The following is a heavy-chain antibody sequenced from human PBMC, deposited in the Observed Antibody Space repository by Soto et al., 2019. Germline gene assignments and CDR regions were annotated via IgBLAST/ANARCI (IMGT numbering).Heavy chain of an antibody. V-gene: IGHV1-2*04. CDR2: INPNSGGT. CDR1: GYTFTSYA. J-gene: IGHJ6*02. CDR3: ARSPLAREDGMEV. Sequence: ASVKVSCKASGYTFTSYAMHWVRQAPGQGLEWMGWINPNSGGTNYAQKFQGWVTMTRDTSISTAYMELSRLRSDDTAVYYCARSPLAREDGMEVWGQGTTVTVSS.